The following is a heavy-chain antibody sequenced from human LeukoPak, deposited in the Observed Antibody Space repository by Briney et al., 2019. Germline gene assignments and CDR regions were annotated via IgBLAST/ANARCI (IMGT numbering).Heavy chain of an antibody. J-gene: IGHJ4*02. CDR3: ASGSTTVTNLQAY. CDR1: GFTFSSYW. CDR2: IKQDGSEK. Sequence: GGSLRLSCAASGFTFSSYWMSWVRQAPGKGLEWVANIKQDGSEKYYVDSVKGRFTISRDNAKNSLYLQMNSLRAEDTAVYYCASGSTTVTNLQAYWGQGTLVTVSS. V-gene: IGHV3-7*01. D-gene: IGHD4-17*01.